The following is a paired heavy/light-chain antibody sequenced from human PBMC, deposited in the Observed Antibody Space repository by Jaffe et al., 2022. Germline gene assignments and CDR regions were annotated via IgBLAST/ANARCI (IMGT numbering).Light chain of an antibody. CDR2: GAS. V-gene: IGKV3-20*01. CDR1: QSVSSTY. CDR3: QQYGSSYT. J-gene: IGKJ2*01. Sequence: EIVLTQSPGTLSLSPGERATLSCRASQSVSSTYLAWYQQKPGQAPRLLIYGASSRATGIPDRFSGSGSGTDFTLTISTLEPEDFAVYYCQQYGSSYTFGQGTKLEIK.
Heavy chain of an antibody. V-gene: IGHV3-66*02. D-gene: IGHD6-19*01. CDR3: ARIMQQWLVFDY. Sequence: EVQLVESGGGLVQPGGSLRLSCAASGFTVSSNYMSWVRQAPGKGLEWVSVIYSGGTPYYANSVKGRFTISRDNSKNTLYLQMNNLRAEDTAVYYCARIMQQWLVFDYWGQGTLATVSS. J-gene: IGHJ4*02. CDR2: IYSGGTP. CDR1: GFTVSSNY.